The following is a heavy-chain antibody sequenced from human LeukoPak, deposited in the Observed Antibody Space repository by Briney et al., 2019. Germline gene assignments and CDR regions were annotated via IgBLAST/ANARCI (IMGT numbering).Heavy chain of an antibody. Sequence: PSETLSLTCTVSGGSISSSSAYWGWMRQPPGKGLEWIGSIYYSKNTYYNPSLKSRVTISADTSKNQFSLTLGSVSATDTAVYYCVSPRGFSYGYFDYWGQGTLVTVSP. CDR3: VSPRGFSYGYFDY. CDR1: GGSISSSSAY. CDR2: IYYSKNT. V-gene: IGHV4-39*01. J-gene: IGHJ4*02. D-gene: IGHD5-18*01.